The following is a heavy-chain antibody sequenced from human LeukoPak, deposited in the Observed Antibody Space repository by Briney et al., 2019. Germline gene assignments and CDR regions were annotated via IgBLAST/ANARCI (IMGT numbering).Heavy chain of an antibody. Sequence: SGTLSLTCGVSGGSISSSNWWSWVGQPPGKGLEWIGEIYHSGRTNYAPSLKSRVTISVDKSKNQLSLKLSSVTAADTAVYYCARDNYDNSGYYFDYWGQGTLVTVSS. V-gene: IGHV4-4*02. D-gene: IGHD3-22*01. CDR3: ARDNYDNSGYYFDY. CDR2: IYHSGRT. J-gene: IGHJ4*02. CDR1: GGSISSSNW.